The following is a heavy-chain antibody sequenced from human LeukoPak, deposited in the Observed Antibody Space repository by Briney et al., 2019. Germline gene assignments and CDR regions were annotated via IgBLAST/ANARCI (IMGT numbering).Heavy chain of an antibody. D-gene: IGHD3-16*01. Sequence: GGSLRLSCAASGFTFSSYSMNWVRQAPGKGLEWVSSISSSSSYIYYADSVKGRFTISRDNAKNSLYLQMNSLRAEDTAVYYFSRVRRGGCQDFDLLGRCPLVTVPS. CDR1: GFTFSSYS. CDR2: ISSSSSYI. V-gene: IGHV3-21*01. J-gene: IGHJ2*01. CDR3: SRVRRGGCQDFDL.